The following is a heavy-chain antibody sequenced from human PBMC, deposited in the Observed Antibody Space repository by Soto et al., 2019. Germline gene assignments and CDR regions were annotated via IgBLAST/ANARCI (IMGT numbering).Heavy chain of an antibody. Sequence: QVQLVQSGAEVKKPGASVKVSCEASGYSFSGYYMHWVRQAPGQGLEWMGWINPNSGGTNYAQKFQGRVTMTRDTSISTAYMELSRLRSDDTAIYYCARAPCSGGSCYSPYWGQGTLVTVSS. CDR1: GYSFSGYY. CDR2: INPNSGGT. CDR3: ARAPCSGGSCYSPY. V-gene: IGHV1-2*02. D-gene: IGHD2-15*01. J-gene: IGHJ4*02.